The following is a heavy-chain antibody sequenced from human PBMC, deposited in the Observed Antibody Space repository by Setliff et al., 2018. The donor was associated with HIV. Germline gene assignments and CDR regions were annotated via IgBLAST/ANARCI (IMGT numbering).Heavy chain of an antibody. V-gene: IGHV1-3*01. CDR1: GYSFTNSG. CDR3: ARDSAIVTTIIDHYYGMDV. D-gene: IGHD5-12*01. CDR2: INGGSGRT. Sequence: RASVKVSCKVSGYSFTNSGMHWMRQAPGQRPEWMGCINGGSGRTEYSQKFQGRVTISRDTSASTAYMELSSLRSEDTAVYYCARDSAIVTTIIDHYYGMDVWGQGTTVTVSS. J-gene: IGHJ6*02.